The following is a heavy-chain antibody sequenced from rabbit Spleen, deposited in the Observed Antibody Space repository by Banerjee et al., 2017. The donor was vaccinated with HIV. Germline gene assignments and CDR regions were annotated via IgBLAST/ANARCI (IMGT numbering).Heavy chain of an antibody. Sequence: QELVESGGGLVQPGGSLKLSCKASRFDFSTYSMSWVRQAPGKGLEWIGYIEPIFGNTYYANWVNGRFTISSHNAQNTLYLQLTSLTAADTATYFCARNLENYAGSSYLDLWGQGTLVTVS. CDR3: ARNLENYAGSSYLDL. CDR1: RFDFSTYS. J-gene: IGHJ4*01. V-gene: IGHV1S7*01. D-gene: IGHD8-1*01. CDR2: IEPIFGNT.